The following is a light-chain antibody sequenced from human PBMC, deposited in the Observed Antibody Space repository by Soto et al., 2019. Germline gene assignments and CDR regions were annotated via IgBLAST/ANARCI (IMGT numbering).Light chain of an antibody. CDR3: QQYGSSPYT. CDR1: QSVSSNY. V-gene: IGKV3-20*01. J-gene: IGKJ2*01. Sequence: EIVLTQSPGTLPLSPGERATLSCRASQSVSSNYVAWYQQKPGQAPRLLVYGASNRANDSPDKFSGSGSGTDFTLTISRLEPEDFAVYYCQQYGSSPYTFGQGTKLEIK. CDR2: GAS.